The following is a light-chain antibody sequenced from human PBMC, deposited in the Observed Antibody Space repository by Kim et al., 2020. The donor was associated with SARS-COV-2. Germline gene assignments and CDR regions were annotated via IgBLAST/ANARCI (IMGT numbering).Light chain of an antibody. CDR1: QSVSSN. J-gene: IGKJ4*01. CDR3: QQYNNWPPVT. CDR2: GAS. V-gene: IGKV3-15*01. Sequence: SPGERAPRSCRASQSVSSNLAWYQQKPGQAPRLLIYGASTRATGIPARFRGSGSGTEFTLTISSLQSEDFAVYYCQQYNNWPPVTFGGGTKVDIK.